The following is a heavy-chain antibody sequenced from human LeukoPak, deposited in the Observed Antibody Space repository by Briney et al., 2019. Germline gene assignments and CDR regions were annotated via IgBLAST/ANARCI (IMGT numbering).Heavy chain of an antibody. Sequence: GGSLRLSCAASGFTFSSYEMNWVRQGPGKGLEWVSYINSSESTIYYADSVKGRFTISRDNAKNTLNLQMNSLRAEDTAVYYCARDLGQYYDTSDNWFDPWGQGTLVTVSS. D-gene: IGHD3-22*01. J-gene: IGHJ5*02. CDR3: ARDLGQYYDTSDNWFDP. CDR2: INSSESTI. CDR1: GFTFSSYE. V-gene: IGHV3-48*03.